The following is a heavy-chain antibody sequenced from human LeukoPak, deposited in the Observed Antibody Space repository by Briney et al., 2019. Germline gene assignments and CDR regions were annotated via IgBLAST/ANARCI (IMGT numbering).Heavy chain of an antibody. CDR3: ASVTYSSLSPFDY. Sequence: ASVKVSCKASGYTFTKYGINWVRQAPGQGLEWMGWISPYNDNTKYAQILQGRVTMTTDTSTSTAYMELSSLISDDTAVYYCASVTYSSLSPFDYWGQGTLVTVSS. CDR1: GYTFTKYG. CDR2: ISPYNDNT. V-gene: IGHV1-18*01. D-gene: IGHD6-6*01. J-gene: IGHJ4*02.